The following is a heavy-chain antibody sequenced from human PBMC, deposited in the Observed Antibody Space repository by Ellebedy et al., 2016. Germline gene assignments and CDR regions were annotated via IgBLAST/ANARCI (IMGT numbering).Heavy chain of an antibody. V-gene: IGHV4-59*01. Sequence: SETLSLTCTVSGGSISSYYWSWIRQPPGKGLEWIGYIYYSGSTNYNPSLKSRVTISVDTSKNQFSLKLSSVTAADTAVYYCARDPLLWFGGFDFWGQGTLVPVSS. CDR3: ARDPLLWFGGFDF. J-gene: IGHJ4*02. CDR2: IYYSGST. CDR1: GGSISSYY. D-gene: IGHD3-10*01.